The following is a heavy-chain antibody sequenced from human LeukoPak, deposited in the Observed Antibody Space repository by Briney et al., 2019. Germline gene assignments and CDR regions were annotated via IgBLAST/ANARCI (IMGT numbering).Heavy chain of an antibody. J-gene: IGHJ6*02. CDR2: ISRSGADT. D-gene: IGHD3-10*01. CDR1: GFTFSTFH. V-gene: IGHV3-23*01. CDR3: ARIMARTTSYWYGVGV. Sequence: PGGSLRLSCAASGFTFSTFHMVWLRQAPGKGLEGVSSISRSGADTYYADFVRGRFIISRDNSKDTLSLQMNSLRAEDTAVYYCARIMARTTSYWYGVGVWGRGTTVTVSS.